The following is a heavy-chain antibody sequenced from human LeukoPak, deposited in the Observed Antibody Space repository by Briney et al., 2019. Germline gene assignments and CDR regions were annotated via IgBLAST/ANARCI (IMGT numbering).Heavy chain of an antibody. CDR1: GGSISSYY. D-gene: IGHD6-19*01. CDR2: IYYSGST. Sequence: PSETLSLTCTVSGGSISSYYWSWIRQPPGKGLEWIGYIYYSGSTNYNPSLKSRVTISVDTSKNQFSLRLSSVTAADTAVYYCARVASSGWYRVYYGMDVWGQGTTVTVS. V-gene: IGHV4-59*01. CDR3: ARVASSGWYRVYYGMDV. J-gene: IGHJ6*02.